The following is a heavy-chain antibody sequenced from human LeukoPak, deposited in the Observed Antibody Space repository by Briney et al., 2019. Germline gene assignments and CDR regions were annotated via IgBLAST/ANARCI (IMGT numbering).Heavy chain of an antibody. Sequence: GGSLRLSCAASGFTFSDAWMSWVRQTPGKGLEWVGRIESKTDGGTTDYGAPVKGRFTISRDDSTNTLYLQMNSPKSEDTAVYYCTTYGSGRKFDYWGQGILVTVSS. J-gene: IGHJ4*02. CDR2: IESKTDGGTT. CDR3: TTYGSGRKFDY. CDR1: GFTFSDAW. V-gene: IGHV3-15*04. D-gene: IGHD3-10*01.